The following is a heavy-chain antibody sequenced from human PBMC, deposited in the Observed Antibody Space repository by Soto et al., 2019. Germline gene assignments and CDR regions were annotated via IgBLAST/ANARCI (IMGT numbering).Heavy chain of an antibody. Sequence: SETLSLTCTVSGGSISSYYWSWIRQPPGKGLEWIGYIYYSGSTNYNPSLKSRVTISVDTSKNQFSLKLSSVTAADTAVYYCASGEMATITDYYYGMDVWGQGTKVTVSS. J-gene: IGHJ6*02. CDR2: IYYSGST. CDR3: ASGEMATITDYYYGMDV. D-gene: IGHD5-12*01. CDR1: GGSISSYY. V-gene: IGHV4-59*01.